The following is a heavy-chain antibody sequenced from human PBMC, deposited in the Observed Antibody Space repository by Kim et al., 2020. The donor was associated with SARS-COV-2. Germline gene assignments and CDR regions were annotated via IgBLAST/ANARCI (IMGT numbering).Heavy chain of an antibody. D-gene: IGHD2-15*01. CDR3: ARGGYCSGPACFRVLDY. J-gene: IGHJ4*02. Sequence: GGSLRLSCEASGFSFSTYWMAWVRQAPGKGLEWAANLRQDGGELNYVDSVKGRFTISRDNAKNTLYLQMNSLRPEDTAIYYCARGGYCSGPACFRVLDYWGQGALVTVSS. CDR2: LRQDGGEL. CDR1: GFSFSTYW. V-gene: IGHV3-7*04.